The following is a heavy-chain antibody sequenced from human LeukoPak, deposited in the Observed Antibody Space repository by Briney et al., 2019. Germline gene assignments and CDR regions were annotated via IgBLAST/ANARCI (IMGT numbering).Heavy chain of an antibody. J-gene: IGHJ4*02. D-gene: IGHD3-3*01. CDR1: GFTLSSAW. Sequence: GGSLRLSCAVSGFTLSSAWMTWVRQAPGKGLEWVARIKNKNDGGAIDYAAPVKGRFTISNDDSQNTVFLQMSSLKTEDTAIYYCTAVRWSGSFDYWGQGILVTVSS. CDR2: IKNKNDGGAI. CDR3: TAVRWSGSFDY. V-gene: IGHV3-15*01.